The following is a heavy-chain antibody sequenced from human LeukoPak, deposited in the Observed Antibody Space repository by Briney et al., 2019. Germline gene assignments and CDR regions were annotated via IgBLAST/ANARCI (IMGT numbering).Heavy chain of an antibody. V-gene: IGHV1-18*01. D-gene: IGHD6-13*01. CDR3: ARGLAAAGRSPFDY. CDR2: ISAYNGNT. CDR1: GYTFTSYG. J-gene: IGHJ4*02. Sequence: ASVKVSCKASGYTFTSYGISWVRQAPGQGLEWMGWISAYNGNTKYAQKLLGRVTMTTDTSTSTAYMELRSLRSDDTAVYYCARGLAAAGRSPFDYWGQGTLVTVSS.